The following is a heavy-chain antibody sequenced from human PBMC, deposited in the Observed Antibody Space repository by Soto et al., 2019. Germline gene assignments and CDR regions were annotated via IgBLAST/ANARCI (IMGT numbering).Heavy chain of an antibody. Sequence: QVQLQESGPGLVKPSGTLSLTCAVSGGSISSSNWWSWVRQPPGKGLEWIGEIYHSGSTNYNPSLKSLVTISVDKSKNRCSLKLSSVTAADTAVYYCARDLVLDSTYGMDVWGQGTTVTVSS. CDR1: GGSISSSNW. J-gene: IGHJ6*02. V-gene: IGHV4-4*02. CDR3: ARDLVLDSTYGMDV. CDR2: IYHSGST. D-gene: IGHD4-4*01.